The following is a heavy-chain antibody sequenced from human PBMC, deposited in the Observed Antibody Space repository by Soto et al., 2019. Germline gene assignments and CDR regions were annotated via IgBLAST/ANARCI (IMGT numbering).Heavy chain of an antibody. D-gene: IGHD3-10*01. CDR1: GGSISSYY. CDR3: ARPKRGLLFDFDY. CDR2: IYYSGST. V-gene: IGHV4-59*08. J-gene: IGHJ4*02. Sequence: SETLSLTCTVSGGSISSYYWGWIRQPPGKGLEWIGYIYYSGSTNYNPSLKSRVTISVDTSKNQFSLKLSSVTAADTAVYYCARPKRGLLFDFDYWGQGTLVTVSS.